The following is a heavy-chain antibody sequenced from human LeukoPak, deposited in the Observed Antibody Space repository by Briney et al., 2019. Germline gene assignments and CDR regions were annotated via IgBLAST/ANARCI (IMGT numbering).Heavy chain of an antibody. CDR2: INPNSGGT. CDR3: ARPHTVLYNWFDP. CDR1: GYTFTSYY. J-gene: IGHJ5*02. D-gene: IGHD4-11*01. Sequence: ASVKVSCKASGYTFTSYYMHWVRQAPGQGLEWMGRINPNSGGTNYAQKFQGRVTMTRDTSISTAYMELSRLRSDDTAVYYCARPHTVLYNWFDPWGQGTLVTVSS. V-gene: IGHV1-2*06.